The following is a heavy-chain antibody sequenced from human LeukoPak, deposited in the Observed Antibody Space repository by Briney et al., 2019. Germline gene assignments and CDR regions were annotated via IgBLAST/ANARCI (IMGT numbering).Heavy chain of an antibody. CDR3: ARGGYGSGSYSHYYYMDV. V-gene: IGHV1-2*02. CDR1: GYTFTGYY. J-gene: IGHJ6*03. CDR2: INPNSGGT. Sequence: ASVKVSCKASGYTFTGYYMHWVRQAPGQGLEWMGWINPNSGGTNYAQKFQGRVTMTRDTSISTAYMELSRLRSDDTAVYYCARGGYGSGSYSHYYYMDVWGKGTTVTVSS. D-gene: IGHD3-10*01.